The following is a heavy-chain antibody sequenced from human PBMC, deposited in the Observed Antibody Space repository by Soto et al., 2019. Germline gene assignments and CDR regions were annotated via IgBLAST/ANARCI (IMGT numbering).Heavy chain of an antibody. V-gene: IGHV1-69*13. D-gene: IGHD2-2*01. CDR3: ARYCSSTSCPYYYYGMDV. Sequence: ASVKVSCKASGGTFSSYAISWVRQAPGQGLEWMGGIIPIFGTANYAQKFQGRVTITADESTSTAYMELSSLRSEDTAVYYCARYCSSTSCPYYYYGMDVWGQGTTVTVSS. CDR2: IIPIFGTA. J-gene: IGHJ6*02. CDR1: GGTFSSYA.